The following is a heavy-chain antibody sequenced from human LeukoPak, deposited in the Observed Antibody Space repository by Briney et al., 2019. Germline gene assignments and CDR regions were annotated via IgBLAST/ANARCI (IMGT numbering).Heavy chain of an antibody. CDR3: ARDHRIYCSSTSCYMGGAFDI. CDR1: GFTFSSYA. D-gene: IGHD2-2*02. V-gene: IGHV3-23*01. CDR2: ISGSGGST. Sequence: GGSLRLSCAASGFTFSSYAMSWVRQAPGKGLEWVSAISGSGGSTYYADSVKGRFTISRDNSKNTLYLQMNSLRAEDTAVYYCARDHRIYCSSTSCYMGGAFDIWGQGTMVTVSS. J-gene: IGHJ3*02.